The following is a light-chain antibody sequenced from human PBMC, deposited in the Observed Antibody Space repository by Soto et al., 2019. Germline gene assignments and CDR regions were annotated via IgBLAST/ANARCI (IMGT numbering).Light chain of an antibody. CDR2: DVS. Sequence: QSALTQPRSVSGSPGQSVTISCTGTSSDVGGYNYVSWYQQHPGKAPKLMIYDVSKRPSGVPDRFSGSKSGNTASLTISGLQAEDEADYYCCSYAGSHSQVVFGGGTKLTV. CDR1: SSDVGGYNY. J-gene: IGLJ2*01. V-gene: IGLV2-11*01. CDR3: CSYAGSHSQVV.